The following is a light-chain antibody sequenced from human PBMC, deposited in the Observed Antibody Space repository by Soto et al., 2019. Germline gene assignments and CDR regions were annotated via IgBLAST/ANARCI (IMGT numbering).Light chain of an antibody. CDR2: KVS. CDR1: QSLVYSDGNTY. CDR3: MQGTHWPPRT. Sequence: DVVMTQSPLSLPVTLGQPASISCRSSQSLVYSDGNTYLNWFQQRPGQSPRRLIYKVSNRDSGVPDRFSGGGSGTDFTLKISRVEAEDVGVYYCMQGTHWPPRTFGQGTKLEIK. J-gene: IGKJ2*01. V-gene: IGKV2-30*01.